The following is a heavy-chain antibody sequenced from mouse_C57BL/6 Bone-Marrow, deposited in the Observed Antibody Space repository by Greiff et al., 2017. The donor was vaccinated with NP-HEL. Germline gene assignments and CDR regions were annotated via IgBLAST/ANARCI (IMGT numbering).Heavy chain of an antibody. V-gene: IGHV1-64*01. Sequence: QVQLQQPGAELVKPGASVKLSCKASGYTFTSYWMHWVKPRPGQGLEWIGMIIPNSGSINYNEKFKSKATLTVDKSSSTAYMQLSSLTSEGSAVYYCARTTVVRDYWGQGTTLTVSS. J-gene: IGHJ2*01. CDR3: ARTTVVRDY. CDR2: IIPNSGSI. CDR1: GYTFTSYW. D-gene: IGHD1-1*01.